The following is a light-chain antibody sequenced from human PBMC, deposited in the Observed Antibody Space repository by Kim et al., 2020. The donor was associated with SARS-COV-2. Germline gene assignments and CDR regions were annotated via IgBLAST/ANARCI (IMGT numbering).Light chain of an antibody. CDR2: AAS. V-gene: IGKV1-39*01. J-gene: IGKJ5*01. CDR1: QSISSY. Sequence: ASVGNRVTITWRASQSISSYLKWYQQKPGKAPKLLIYAASSLQSGVPSRFSGSGSGTDFTLTISSLQPEDFATYYCQQSYSTLITFGQGTRLEIK. CDR3: QQSYSTLIT.